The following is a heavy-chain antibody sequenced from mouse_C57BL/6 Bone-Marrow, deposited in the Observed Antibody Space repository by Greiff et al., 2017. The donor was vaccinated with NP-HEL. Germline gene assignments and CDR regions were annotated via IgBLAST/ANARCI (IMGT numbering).Heavy chain of an antibody. CDR1: GFNITDDY. CDR2: IDPENGDT. J-gene: IGHJ1*03. Sequence: VQLQQSGAELVRPGASVKLSCTASGFNITDDYMHWVKQRPEQGLEWIGWIDPENGDTEYASKFQGKATITADTSSNTAYLQLSSLTSEDTAVYYCTTDYDGYYRYFDVWGTGTTVTVSS. V-gene: IGHV14-4*01. D-gene: IGHD2-3*01. CDR3: TTDYDGYYRYFDV.